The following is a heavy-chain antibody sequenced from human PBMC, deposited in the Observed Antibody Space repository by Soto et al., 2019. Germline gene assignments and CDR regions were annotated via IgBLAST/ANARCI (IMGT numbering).Heavy chain of an antibody. CDR1: GYTFTSYG. J-gene: IGHJ6*02. Sequence: QVQLVQSGAEVKKPGASVKVSCKASGYTFTSYGISWVRQAPGQGREWMGWISAYNGNTNYAQKLQGRVTMTTDTSTSTAYMELRSLRSDDTAVYYCASNYYGSGNYYYGMDVWGQGTTVTVSS. CDR3: ASNYYGSGNYYYGMDV. V-gene: IGHV1-18*01. CDR2: ISAYNGNT. D-gene: IGHD3-10*01.